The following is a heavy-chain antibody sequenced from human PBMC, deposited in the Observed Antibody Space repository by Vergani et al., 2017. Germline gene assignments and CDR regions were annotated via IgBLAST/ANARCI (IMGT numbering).Heavy chain of an antibody. D-gene: IGHD2-2*01. J-gene: IGHJ4*02. CDR2: IIPIFGTA. CDR3: AREGNYCSSTSCYLATHLETGAFDY. Sequence: QVQLVQSGAEVKKPGSSVKVSCKASGGTFSSYAISWVRQAPGQGLEWMGGIIPIFGTANYAQKFQGRVTITADESTSTAYMELSSLRSEDTAVYYCAREGNYCSSTSCYLATHLETGAFDYWGQGTLVTVSS. CDR1: GGTFSSYA. V-gene: IGHV1-69*01.